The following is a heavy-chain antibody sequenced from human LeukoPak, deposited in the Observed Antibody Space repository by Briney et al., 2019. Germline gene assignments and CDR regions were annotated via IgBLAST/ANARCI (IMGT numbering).Heavy chain of an antibody. J-gene: IGHJ4*02. V-gene: IGHV1-18*01. D-gene: IGHD3-10*01. CDR1: GYTFTSYG. CDR3: ARDMVRGVIDRGSDY. Sequence: GASVKVSCKASGYTFTSYGISWVRQAPGQGLEWMGWISAYNGNTNYAQKLQGRVTMTTDTSTSTAYMELRSLRSDDTAVYYCARDMVRGVIDRGSDYWGQGTLITVSS. CDR2: ISAYNGNT.